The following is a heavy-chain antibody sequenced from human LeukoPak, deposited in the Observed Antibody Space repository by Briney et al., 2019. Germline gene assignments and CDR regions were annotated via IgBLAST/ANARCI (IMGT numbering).Heavy chain of an antibody. CDR1: GFTFSSYA. CDR2: ISGSGGST. Sequence: GGSLRLSCAASGFTFSSYAMHWVRQAPGKGLEWVSAISGSGGSTYYADSVKGRFTISRDNSKNTLYLQMNSLRAEDTAVYYCAKKQKYCSSTSCYGPHFIYWGQGTLVTVSS. J-gene: IGHJ4*02. V-gene: IGHV3-23*01. D-gene: IGHD2-2*01. CDR3: AKKQKYCSSTSCYGPHFIY.